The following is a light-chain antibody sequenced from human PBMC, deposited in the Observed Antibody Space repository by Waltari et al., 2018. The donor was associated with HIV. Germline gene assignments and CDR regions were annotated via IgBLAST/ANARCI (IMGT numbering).Light chain of an antibody. CDR3: AAWDDSLSGQWV. Sequence: QSVLTQPPSASGTPGQRVTISCSGSSSNIGSNFVYWYQQLPGTAPKLLIYRNNQRPSGGPDRFSGCQSDTSASLANSGLRSEDEADYYCAAWDDSLSGQWVFGGGTKLTVL. CDR1: SSNIGSNF. V-gene: IGLV1-47*01. CDR2: RNN. J-gene: IGLJ3*02.